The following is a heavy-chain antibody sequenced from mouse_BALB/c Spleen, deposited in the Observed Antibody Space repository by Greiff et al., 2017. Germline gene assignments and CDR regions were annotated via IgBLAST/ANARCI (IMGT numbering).Heavy chain of an antibody. CDR1: GFTFSSYT. J-gene: IGHJ4*01. CDR3: ARRLLRYYAMDY. CDR2: ISNGGGST. V-gene: IGHV5-12-2*01. D-gene: IGHD1-1*01. Sequence: EVMLVESGGGLVQPGGSLKLSCAASGFTFSSYTMSWVRQTPEKRLEWVAYISNGGGSTYYPDTVKGRFTISRDNAKNTLYLQMRSLKSEDTAMYYCARRLLRYYAMDYWGQGTSVTVSS.